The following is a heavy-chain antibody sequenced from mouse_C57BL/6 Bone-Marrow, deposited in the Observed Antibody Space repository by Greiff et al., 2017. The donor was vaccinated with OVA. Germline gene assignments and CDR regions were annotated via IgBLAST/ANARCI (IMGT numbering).Heavy chain of an antibody. D-gene: IGHD1-1*01. CDR2: IDPSDSET. CDR3: ARYAGSSPWFAY. CDR1: GYTFTSYW. J-gene: IGHJ3*01. Sequence: VQLQQPGAELVRPGSSVKLFCKASGYTFTSYWMHWVKQRPIQGLEWIGNIDPSDSETHYNQKFKDKATLTVDKSSSTAYMQLSSLTSEASAVYYCARYAGSSPWFAYWGQGTLVTVSA. V-gene: IGHV1-52*01.